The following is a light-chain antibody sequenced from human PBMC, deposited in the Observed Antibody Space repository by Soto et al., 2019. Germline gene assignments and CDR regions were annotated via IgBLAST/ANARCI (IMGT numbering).Light chain of an antibody. J-gene: IGLJ1*01. Sequence: SYELTQPPSVSVAPEKTATITCGGTNIGNKRVHWYRQKPGQAPVLVSSYDSDRPSGIPERFSGSNSGNTATLTISRVEAGDEADYYCQVWDIMTDNYVFGSGTKVTVL. CDR1: NIGNKR. V-gene: IGLV3-21*04. CDR2: YDS. CDR3: QVWDIMTDNYV.